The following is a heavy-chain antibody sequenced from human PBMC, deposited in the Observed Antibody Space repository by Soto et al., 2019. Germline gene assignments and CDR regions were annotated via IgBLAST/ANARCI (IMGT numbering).Heavy chain of an antibody. D-gene: IGHD3-3*01. V-gene: IGHV3-23*01. J-gene: IGHJ6*02. CDR2: ISGSGGST. Sequence: GGSLRLSCAASGFTFSSYAMSWVRQAPGKGLEWVSAISGSGGSTYYADSVKGRFTISRDNSKNTLYLQMNSLRAEDTAVYYCAKGFGVVITKFLDYYYGMDVWGQGTTVTVSS. CDR1: GFTFSSYA. CDR3: AKGFGVVITKFLDYYYGMDV.